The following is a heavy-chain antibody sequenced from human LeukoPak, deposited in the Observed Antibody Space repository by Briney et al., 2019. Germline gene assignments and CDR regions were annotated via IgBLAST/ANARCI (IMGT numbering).Heavy chain of an antibody. CDR1: GYTFTSYY. Sequence: ASVKVSCKASGYTFTSYYMHWVRQAPGQGLEWMGIINPSGGSTSYAQKFQGRVTMTRDTSISTAYMELSRLRSDDTAVYYCASFLRWEPKFGDAFDIWGQGTMVTVSS. V-gene: IGHV1-46*01. CDR2: INPSGGST. CDR3: ASFLRWEPKFGDAFDI. J-gene: IGHJ3*02. D-gene: IGHD1-26*01.